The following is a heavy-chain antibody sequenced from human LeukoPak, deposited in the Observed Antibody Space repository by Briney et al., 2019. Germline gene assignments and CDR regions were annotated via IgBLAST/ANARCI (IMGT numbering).Heavy chain of an antibody. V-gene: IGHV3-53*01. CDR1: GFTVSSNY. D-gene: IGHD2-15*01. J-gene: IGHJ3*02. CDR2: IYSGGST. CDR3: AREGGAGYCSGGSCYSGAFDI. Sequence: GGSLRLSCAASGFTVSSNYMSWVRQAPGKGLEWVSVIYSGGSTYYADSVKGRFTISRDNSKNTLYLQMNSLRAEDTAVYYCAREGGAGYCSGGSCYSGAFDIWGQGTVVTVSS.